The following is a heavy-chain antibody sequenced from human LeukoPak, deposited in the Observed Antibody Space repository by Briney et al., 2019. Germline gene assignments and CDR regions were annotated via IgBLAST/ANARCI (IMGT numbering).Heavy chain of an antibody. Sequence: GASLQISCQGSGSIFTSYWIGWGRPLPGKGVEWMGIIYPGDSDTKYSPSFQGQVTISADKSISTAYLQWSSLKASDTAMYYCASTAWGSYRSPWYWGQGTLVTVSS. CDR1: GSIFTSYW. V-gene: IGHV5-51*01. J-gene: IGHJ4*02. D-gene: IGHD3-16*02. CDR3: ASTAWGSYRSPWY. CDR2: IYPGDSDT.